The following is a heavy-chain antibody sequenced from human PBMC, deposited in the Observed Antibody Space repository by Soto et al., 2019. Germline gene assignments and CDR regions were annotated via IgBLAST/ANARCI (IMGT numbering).Heavy chain of an antibody. D-gene: IGHD3-10*01. Sequence: ETLSLTCTVSGGSISSYYWSWIRQPPGKGLEWIGYIYYSGSTNYNPSLKSRVTISVDTSKNQFSLKLSSVTAADTAVYYCARDLWFGEPYYYYGMDVWGQGTTVTV. CDR1: GGSISSYY. V-gene: IGHV4-59*01. CDR2: IYYSGST. CDR3: ARDLWFGEPYYYYGMDV. J-gene: IGHJ6*02.